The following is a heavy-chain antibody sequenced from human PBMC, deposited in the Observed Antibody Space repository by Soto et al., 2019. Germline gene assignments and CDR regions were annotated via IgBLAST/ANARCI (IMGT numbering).Heavy chain of an antibody. V-gene: IGHV4-39*01. Sequence: SETLSLSCTVSGGSISSSSYYWAWIRQPPGKGLEWIGTIYSSGNTYYNPSLKSRATISVDTSKSQFSLKLSSVTAADTAVYHCASCRADWTQFDFWGQGTLVTVSS. CDR2: IYSSGNT. CDR1: GGSISSSSYY. J-gene: IGHJ4*02. D-gene: IGHD1-1*01. CDR3: ASCRADWTQFDF.